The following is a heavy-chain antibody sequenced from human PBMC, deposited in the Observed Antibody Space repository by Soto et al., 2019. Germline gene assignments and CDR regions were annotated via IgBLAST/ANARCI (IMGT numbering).Heavy chain of an antibody. CDR1: GGSISSGDYY. Sequence: SETLSLTCTVSGGSISSGDYYWSWIRQPPGKGLEWIGYIYYSGSTYYNPSLKSRVTISVDTPKNQFSLKLSSVTAADTAVYYCARASPREILDYYYGMDVWGQGTTVTVSS. J-gene: IGHJ6*02. CDR2: IYYSGST. D-gene: IGHD1-26*01. V-gene: IGHV4-30-4*01. CDR3: ARASPREILDYYYGMDV.